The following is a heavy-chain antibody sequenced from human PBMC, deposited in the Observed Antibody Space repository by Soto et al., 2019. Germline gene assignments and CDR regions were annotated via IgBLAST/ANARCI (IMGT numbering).Heavy chain of an antibody. CDR3: AGSSVEVDAFDI. V-gene: IGHV1-18*01. D-gene: IGHD1-26*01. J-gene: IGHJ3*02. Sequence: ASVKVSCKASGYTFTSYGISWVRQAPGQGLEWMGWISAYNGNTNYAQKLQGRVTMTTDTSTSTAYMELRSLRSDDTAVYHCAGSSVEVDAFDIWGQGTMVTVSS. CDR2: ISAYNGNT. CDR1: GYTFTSYG.